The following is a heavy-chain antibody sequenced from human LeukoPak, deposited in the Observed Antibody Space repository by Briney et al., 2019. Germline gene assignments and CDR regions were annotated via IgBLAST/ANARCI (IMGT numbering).Heavy chain of an antibody. Sequence: GGSLRLSCAASGLLFSSYEMNWVSQAPGEGVEWVSYISTSGGTIYYASSVKGPFTISRHNAKYSLYLLTYSLRAEDTAVYYWAIDSYYGGTQDYWGQGTLVTVSS. CDR2: ISTSGGTI. D-gene: IGHD4-23*01. J-gene: IGHJ4*02. V-gene: IGHV3-48*03. CDR1: GLLFSSYE. CDR3: AIDSYYGGTQDY.